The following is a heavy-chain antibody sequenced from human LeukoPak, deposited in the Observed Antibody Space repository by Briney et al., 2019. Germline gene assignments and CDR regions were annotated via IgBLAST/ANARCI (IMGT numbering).Heavy chain of an antibody. CDR2: IYPGDSDT. V-gene: IGHV5-51*01. Sequence: GESLKISCKGSGYSFTSYWIGRVRQMPGKGLERMGIIYPGDSDTRYSPSFQGQVTISADKSISTAYLQWSSLKASDTAMYYCARSAMVTGELYYFDYWGQGTLVTVSS. D-gene: IGHD5-18*01. J-gene: IGHJ4*02. CDR1: GYSFTSYW. CDR3: ARSAMVTGELYYFDY.